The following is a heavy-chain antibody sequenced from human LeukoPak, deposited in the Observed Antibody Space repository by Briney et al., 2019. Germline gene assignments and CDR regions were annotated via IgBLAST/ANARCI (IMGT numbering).Heavy chain of an antibody. CDR2: ISSSGSTI. CDR1: GFTFSSYE. J-gene: IGHJ3*01. Sequence: GGSLRLSCAASGFTFSSYEMNWVRQAPAKGLEWVSYISSSGSTIYYADSVKGRFTISRDNAKNSLYLQMNSLRAEDTAVYYCARSPIFGVVTWGEGTMVTVSS. V-gene: IGHV3-48*03. D-gene: IGHD3-3*01. CDR3: ARSPIFGVVT.